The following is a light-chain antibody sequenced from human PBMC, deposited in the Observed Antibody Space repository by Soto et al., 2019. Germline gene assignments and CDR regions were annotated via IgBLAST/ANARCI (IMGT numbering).Light chain of an antibody. CDR3: QQYNNGGT. Sequence: EIVMTQSPATLSVSPGERATLSCRASQSVSSNLAWYQQKPGQAPRLLIYGASTRATGIPARFSGSGSGTEFTLTISSLQSEDFEVYYCQQYNNGGTFGQGTKVEIK. CDR2: GAS. V-gene: IGKV3-15*01. J-gene: IGKJ1*01. CDR1: QSVSSN.